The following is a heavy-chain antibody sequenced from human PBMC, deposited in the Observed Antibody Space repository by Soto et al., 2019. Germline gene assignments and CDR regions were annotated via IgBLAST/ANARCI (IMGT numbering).Heavy chain of an antibody. Sequence: VQLQESGPGLVKPSQTLSLTCTVSDGSISSGERYWSWIRKHPGKGLEWIGYIYYSGSTYYNPSLKSRVTISVDTSKNQFSLKLSSVTAADTAVYYCPTLHYNSSWYGSDYWGQGTLVTVSS. D-gene: IGHD6-13*01. CDR1: DGSISSGERY. CDR2: IYYSGST. J-gene: IGHJ4*02. CDR3: PTLHYNSSWYGSDY. V-gene: IGHV4-31*03.